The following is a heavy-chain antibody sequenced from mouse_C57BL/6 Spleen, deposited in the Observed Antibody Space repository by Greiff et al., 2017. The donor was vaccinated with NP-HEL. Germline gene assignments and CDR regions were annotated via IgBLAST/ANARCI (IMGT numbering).Heavy chain of an antibody. Sequence: VKLQESGAELVRPGTSVKVSCKASGYAFTNYLIEWVKQRPGQGLEWIGVINPGSGGTNYNEKFKGKATLTADKSSSTAYLQLSSLTSEDSAVYFCARGDSSGYLYAMDYWGQGTSVTVSS. CDR3: ARGDSSGYLYAMDY. CDR2: INPGSGGT. J-gene: IGHJ4*01. CDR1: GYAFTNYL. V-gene: IGHV1-54*01. D-gene: IGHD3-2*02.